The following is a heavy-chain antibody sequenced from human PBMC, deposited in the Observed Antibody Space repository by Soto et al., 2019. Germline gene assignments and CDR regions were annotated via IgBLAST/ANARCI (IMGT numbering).Heavy chain of an antibody. D-gene: IGHD2-2*01. Sequence: QVQLQQWGAGLLKPSETLSLTCAVYGGSFSGYYWSWIRQPAGKGLEWIGEINHSGSTNYNPSLKSRVTISVDTSKNQFSLKLSSVTAADTAVYYCARQVEEIVVASCHFDYWGQGTLVTVSS. CDR1: GGSFSGYY. CDR3: ARQVEEIVVASCHFDY. CDR2: INHSGST. V-gene: IGHV4-34*01. J-gene: IGHJ4*02.